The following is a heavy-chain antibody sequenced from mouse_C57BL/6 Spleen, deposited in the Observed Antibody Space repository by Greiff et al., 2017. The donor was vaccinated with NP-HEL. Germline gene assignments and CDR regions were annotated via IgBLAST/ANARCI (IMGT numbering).Heavy chain of an antibody. V-gene: IGHV1-55*01. CDR3: AIEGYYGSSSYFDY. Sequence: VQLQQPGAELVKPGASVKMSCKASGYTFTSYWITWVKQRPGQGLEWIGDIYPGSGSTNYNEKFKSKATLTVDTSSSTAYMQLSSLTSEDSAVYYCAIEGYYGSSSYFDYWGQGTTLTVSS. J-gene: IGHJ2*01. D-gene: IGHD1-1*01. CDR1: GYTFTSYW. CDR2: IYPGSGST.